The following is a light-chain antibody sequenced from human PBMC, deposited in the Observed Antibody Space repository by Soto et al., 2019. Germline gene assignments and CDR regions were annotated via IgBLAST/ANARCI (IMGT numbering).Light chain of an antibody. CDR1: QSIASY. J-gene: IGKJ2*01. CDR3: QQSYGPPYT. CDR2: NAS. V-gene: IGKV1-39*01. Sequence: DIQMTQSPSSLSASIGDRVTITCRASQSIASYLNWYQQKPGRAPKFLIYNASALQSGVPSRFSGTRSGTDFTLIISGLHPEDFATYYCQQSYGPPYTFGQGTKLEIQ.